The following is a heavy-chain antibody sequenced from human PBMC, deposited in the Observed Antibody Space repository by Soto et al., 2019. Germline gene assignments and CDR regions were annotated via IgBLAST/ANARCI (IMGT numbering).Heavy chain of an antibody. D-gene: IGHD3-10*01. CDR2: IIPILGIA. CDR3: AREGRDITMVSMDWFDP. Sequence: QVQLVQSGAEVKKPGSSVKVSCKASGGTFSSYTISWVRQAPGQGLEWMGRIIPILGIANYAKKFQGRVTITADKSTSTAYMELSSLRSEDTAVYYCAREGRDITMVSMDWFDPWGQGTLVTVSS. V-gene: IGHV1-69*08. J-gene: IGHJ5*02. CDR1: GGTFSSYT.